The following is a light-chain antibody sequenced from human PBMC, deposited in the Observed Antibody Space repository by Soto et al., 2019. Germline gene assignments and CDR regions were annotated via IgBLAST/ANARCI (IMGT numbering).Light chain of an antibody. CDR2: GAS. CDR3: QQYDQWPIT. V-gene: IGKV3-15*01. J-gene: IGKJ5*01. Sequence: EVVLTQSPATLSVSPGDRATLSCRASQSVSRNLAWYQQKPGQAPRLLIYGASTRATGVPARFSGSGSATEFTLSISSLQSEDVAVYYCQQYDQWPITFGQGTRLEIK. CDR1: QSVSRN.